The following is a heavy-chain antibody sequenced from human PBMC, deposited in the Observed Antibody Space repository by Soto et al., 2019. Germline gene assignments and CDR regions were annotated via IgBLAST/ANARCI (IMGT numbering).Heavy chain of an antibody. CDR2: ISGSGGST. J-gene: IGHJ6*02. V-gene: IGHV3-23*01. CDR3: AKDKWAAMAHYYYYGMDV. Sequence: GGSLRLSCAASGFTFSSYAMSWVRQAPGKGLEWVSAISGSGGSTYYADSVKGRFTISRDNSKSTLYLQMNSLRAEDTAVYYCAKDKWAAMAHYYYYGMDVWGQGTTVTVSS. D-gene: IGHD5-18*01. CDR1: GFTFSSYA.